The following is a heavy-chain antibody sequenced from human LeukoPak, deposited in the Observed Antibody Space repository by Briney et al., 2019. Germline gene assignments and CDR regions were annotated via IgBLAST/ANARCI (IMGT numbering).Heavy chain of an antibody. V-gene: IGHV1-69*01. CDR2: IIPIFGTA. CDR3: ARPGALDYSNYGYYYYYGMDV. Sequence: SVKVSCKASGGTFSSHAISWVRQAPGQGLEWMGGIIPIFGTANYAQKFQGRVTITADESTSTAYMELSSLRSEDTAVYYCARPGALDYSNYGYYYYYGMDVWGQGTTVTVSS. D-gene: IGHD4-11*01. CDR1: GGTFSSHA. J-gene: IGHJ6*02.